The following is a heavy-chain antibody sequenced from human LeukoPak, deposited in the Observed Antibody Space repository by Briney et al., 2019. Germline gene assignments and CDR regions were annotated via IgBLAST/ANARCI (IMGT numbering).Heavy chain of an antibody. J-gene: IGHJ4*02. D-gene: IGHD2-8*01. CDR1: GGSFSGYY. CDR3: ARGRKARLVYATVIARVHDY. Sequence: SETLSLTCAVYGGSFSGYYWSWIRQPPGKGLEWIGENNHSGSTNYNPSLKSRVTISVDTSKNQFSLKLSSVTAADTAVYYCARGRKARLVYATVIARVHDYWGQGTLVTVSS. CDR2: NNHSGST. V-gene: IGHV4-34*01.